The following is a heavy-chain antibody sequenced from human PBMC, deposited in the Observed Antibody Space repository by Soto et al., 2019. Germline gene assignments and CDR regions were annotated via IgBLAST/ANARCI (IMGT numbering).Heavy chain of an antibody. Sequence: EVQLLESGGGLVQPGGSLRLSCTASRFTFSNYAMNWVRQAPGKGLEWVSAISGSGGSTYYADSVKGRFTISRDNSKNTLYLQMNSLRAEDTAVYYCAKGLDYYDALEYFDYWGQGTLVTVSS. CDR2: ISGSGGST. CDR1: RFTFSNYA. V-gene: IGHV3-23*01. J-gene: IGHJ4*02. D-gene: IGHD3-22*01. CDR3: AKGLDYYDALEYFDY.